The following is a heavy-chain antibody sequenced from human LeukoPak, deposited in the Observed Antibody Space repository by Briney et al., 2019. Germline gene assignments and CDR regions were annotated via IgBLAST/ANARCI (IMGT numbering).Heavy chain of an antibody. CDR1: GGTFSSYA. CDR2: INPSGGST. Sequence: ASVKVSCKASGGTFSSYAISWVRQAPGQGLEWMGIINPSGGSTSYAQKFQGRVTMTRDTSTSTVYMELSSLRSEDTAVYYCASRGYSYGYHFDYWGQGTLVTVSS. J-gene: IGHJ4*02. V-gene: IGHV1-46*03. D-gene: IGHD5-18*01. CDR3: ASRGYSYGYHFDY.